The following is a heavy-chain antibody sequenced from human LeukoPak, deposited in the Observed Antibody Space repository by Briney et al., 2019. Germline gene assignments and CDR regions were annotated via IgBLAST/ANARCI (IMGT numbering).Heavy chain of an antibody. J-gene: IGHJ6*02. CDR3: AKDTGYDSSGYPLRYYYYGMDV. V-gene: IGHV3-30*18. CDR1: GFTFSSYG. D-gene: IGHD3-22*01. CDR2: ISYDGSNK. Sequence: GGSLRLSCAASGFTFSSYGMHWVRQAPGKELEWVAVISYDGSNKYYADSVKGRFTISRDNSKNTLYLQMNSLRAEDTAVYYCAKDTGYDSSGYPLRYYYYGMDVWGQGTTVTVSS.